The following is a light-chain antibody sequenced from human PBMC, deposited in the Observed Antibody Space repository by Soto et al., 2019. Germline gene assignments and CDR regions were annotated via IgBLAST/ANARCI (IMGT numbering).Light chain of an antibody. V-gene: IGKV3-20*01. CDR3: QLYGSSRWT. CDR2: GAS. CDR1: QTVGTTY. Sequence: EVVLAQSPGTLSLSPGERATLSCRSGQTVGTTYLAWYQHKPGQAPRLLIYGASTRATGIPDRFSGSRSGTDFTLTISRLEPEDFAVYFCQLYGSSRWTFGQGTKVDIK. J-gene: IGKJ1*01.